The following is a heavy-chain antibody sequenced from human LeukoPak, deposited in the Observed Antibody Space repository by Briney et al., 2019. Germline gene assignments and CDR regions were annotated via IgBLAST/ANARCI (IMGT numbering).Heavy chain of an antibody. J-gene: IGHJ4*02. Sequence: GGSLRLSCAASGFTFSSYGMSWVRQAPGKGLEWVSSISGSGDSTYYADSVKGRFTISRDNAKNSLYLQMNSLRAEDTAVYYCARDAVLWFGELFLDYWGQGTLVTVSS. CDR2: ISGSGDST. CDR3: ARDAVLWFGELFLDY. CDR1: GFTFSSYG. D-gene: IGHD3-10*01. V-gene: IGHV3-23*01.